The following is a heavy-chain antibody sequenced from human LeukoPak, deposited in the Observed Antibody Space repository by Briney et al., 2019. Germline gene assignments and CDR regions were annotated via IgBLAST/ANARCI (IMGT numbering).Heavy chain of an antibody. CDR3: ARAPWTPYDSSGHDY. Sequence: GASVTVSCKASGYSFTSYGISWVRQAPGQGLEWMGWISAYNGNTNYAQKLQGRVTMTTDTSTSTAYMELRSLRSDDTAVYYCARAPWTPYDSSGHDYWGQGTLVTVSS. V-gene: IGHV1-18*01. D-gene: IGHD3-22*01. J-gene: IGHJ4*02. CDR2: ISAYNGNT. CDR1: GYSFTSYG.